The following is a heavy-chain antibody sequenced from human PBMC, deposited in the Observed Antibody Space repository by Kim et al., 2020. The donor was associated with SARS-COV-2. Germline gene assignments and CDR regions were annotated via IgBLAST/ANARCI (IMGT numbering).Heavy chain of an antibody. CDR1: GFTFSSYG. D-gene: IGHD2-15*01. J-gene: IGHJ6*02. CDR3: AKDGGYYYGMDV. CDR2: IWYDGSNK. Sequence: GGSLRLSCAASGFTFSSYGMHWVRQAPGKGLEWVAVIWYDGSNKYYADSVKGRFTISRDNSKNTLYLQMNSLRAEDTAVYYCAKDGGYYYGMDVWGQGTTVTVSS. V-gene: IGHV3-33*06.